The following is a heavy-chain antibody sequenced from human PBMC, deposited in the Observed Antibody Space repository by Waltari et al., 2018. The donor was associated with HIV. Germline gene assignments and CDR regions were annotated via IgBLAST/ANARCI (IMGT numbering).Heavy chain of an antibody. J-gene: IGHJ4*02. D-gene: IGHD6-6*01. V-gene: IGHV1-2*02. CDR1: GYTFTGYY. CDR3: AREYSSSSRTGDY. CDR2: IHPNRGGT. Sequence: QVQLVQSGAEVKKPGASVKVSCKASGYTFTGYYMHWVRQAPGQGLEWWGCIHPNRGGTHYAQRFQGRVTMTRDTSISTAYMWLSRLRSDDTAVYYCAREYSSSSRTGDYWGQGTLVTVSS.